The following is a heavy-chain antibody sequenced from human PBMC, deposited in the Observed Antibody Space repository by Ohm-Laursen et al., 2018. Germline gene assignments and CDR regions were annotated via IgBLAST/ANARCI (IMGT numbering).Heavy chain of an antibody. CDR2: IIPIFGTA. CDR3: ASTHGGSYSSGWYCFDY. V-gene: IGHV1-69*13. D-gene: IGHD6-19*01. CDR1: GGTFSSYA. J-gene: IGHJ4*02. Sequence: ASVKVSCKASGGTFSSYAISWVRQAPGQGLEWMGGIIPIFGTANYAQKFQGRVTITADESTSTAYMELSSLRSEDTAVYYCASTHGGSYSSGWYCFDYWGQGTLVTVSS.